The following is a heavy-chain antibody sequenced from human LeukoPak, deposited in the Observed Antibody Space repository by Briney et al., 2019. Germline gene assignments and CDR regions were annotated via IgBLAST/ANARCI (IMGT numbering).Heavy chain of an antibody. Sequence: PGGSLRLFCAPSGFPFSSFSMNGVRPPPGKGRVWCSSLSSGRSYKYYGDSVKGRFTISGDNAKNSLYLQMNSLRAEDTAVYYCARGAETIFFVEGESHWFDPWGQGTLVTVSS. D-gene: IGHD3-9*01. CDR3: ARGAETIFFVEGESHWFDP. CDR1: GFPFSSFS. CDR2: LSSGRSYK. J-gene: IGHJ5*02. V-gene: IGHV3-21*01.